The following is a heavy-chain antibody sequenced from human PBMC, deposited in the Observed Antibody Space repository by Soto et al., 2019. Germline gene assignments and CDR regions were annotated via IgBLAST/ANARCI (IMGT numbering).Heavy chain of an antibody. V-gene: IGHV1-18*01. D-gene: IGHD3-3*01. CDR1: GYTFAHCR. CDR3: ARERITIFGVPEDSDF. J-gene: IGHJ4*02. CDR2: ISAHNGNT. Sequence: QVQLVQSGAEVKKPGASVKVSCKASGYTFAHCRISWVRQAPGQGLEWMGWISAHNGNTTYAQKLQGRVTMTTDTSTSTAYIELRSLRSDDTAVYYCARERITIFGVPEDSDFWGQGTLVTVSS.